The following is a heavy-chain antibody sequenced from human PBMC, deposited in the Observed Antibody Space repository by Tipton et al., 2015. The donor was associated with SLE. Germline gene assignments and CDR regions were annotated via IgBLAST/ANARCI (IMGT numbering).Heavy chain of an antibody. CDR3: ARGEYSSSSGHDY. CDR1: GFTFDDYA. CDR2: VSWNSGII. Sequence: SLRLSCATSGFTFDDYAMHWVRQAPGKGLEWVSGVSWNSGIIGYTDSVKGRFTISRDNAKNSLYLQMNSLRAEDTAVYYCARGEYSSSSGHDYWGQGTLVTVSS. V-gene: IGHV3-9*01. D-gene: IGHD6-6*01. J-gene: IGHJ4*02.